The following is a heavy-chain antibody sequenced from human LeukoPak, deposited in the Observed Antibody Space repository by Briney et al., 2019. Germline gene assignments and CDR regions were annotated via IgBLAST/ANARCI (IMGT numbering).Heavy chain of an antibody. CDR3: VRQTASDLNVMGFYYYMDV. V-gene: IGHV5-51*01. CDR2: IYPGDSDT. J-gene: IGHJ6*03. CDR1: GYSFTSYW. Sequence: GESLKISCKGSGYSFTSYWIGWVRQMPGKGLEWMGIIYPGDSDTRYSPSFQGQVTISADKSISTAYLQWSSLKASDTAMYYCVRQTASDLNVMGFYYYMDVWGKGTTVTVSS. D-gene: IGHD1-1*01.